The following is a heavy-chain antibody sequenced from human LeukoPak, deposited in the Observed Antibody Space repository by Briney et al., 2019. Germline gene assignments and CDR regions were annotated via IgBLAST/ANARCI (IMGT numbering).Heavy chain of an antibody. Sequence: PSETLSLTCAVSGGSISSDGYSWIWIRQPPGKGLKGIGYIYHSGSTYYNPSLKSRVTISVDRSKNQFSLKPSSVTAADTAVYYCARAVICSSTSCYEAKRGSDGYFDYWGQGTLVTVSS. CDR3: ARAVICSSTSCYEAKRGSDGYFDY. CDR1: GGSISSDGYS. V-gene: IGHV4-30-2*01. CDR2: IYHSGST. J-gene: IGHJ4*02. D-gene: IGHD2-2*01.